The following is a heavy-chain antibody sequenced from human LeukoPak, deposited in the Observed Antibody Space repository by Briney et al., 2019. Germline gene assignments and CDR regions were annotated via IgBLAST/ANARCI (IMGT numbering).Heavy chain of an antibody. V-gene: IGHV4-61*09. CDR2: IYASGST. D-gene: IGHD3-10*01. CDR3: AREDFYGSGTHARVN. CDR1: GGSISSGYYY. J-gene: IGHJ4*02. Sequence: PSETLSLTCSVSGGSISSGYYYWTWIRQPAGKGLEYIGHIYASGSTNYNPSLKSRVTMSVDTSKNQFSLKVTSVTAADTAVYYCAREDFYGSGTHARVNWGQGTLVTVSS.